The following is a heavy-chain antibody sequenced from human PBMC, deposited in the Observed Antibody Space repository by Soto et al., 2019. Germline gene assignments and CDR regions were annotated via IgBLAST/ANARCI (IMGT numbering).Heavy chain of an antibody. V-gene: IGHV4-59*08. CDR1: GGSISSYF. J-gene: IGHJ6*02. CDR3: ARQGSSAWPPYYYDIDV. D-gene: IGHD6-25*01. Sequence: SETLSLTCTVSGGSISSYFWSWIRQPPGRGLEWIGHIHYSGSTNYNPSLKSRVTISVDTSKNQVSLKLSSVTAADTAMYFCARQGSSAWPPYYYDIDVCGQGTTVPVSS. CDR2: IHYSGST.